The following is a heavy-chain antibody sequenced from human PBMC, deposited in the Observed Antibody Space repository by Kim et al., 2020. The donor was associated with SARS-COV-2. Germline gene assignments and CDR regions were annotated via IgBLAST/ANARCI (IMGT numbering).Heavy chain of an antibody. J-gene: IGHJ6*01. CDR2: IWYDGSNK. CDR3: ARELGYYYGSGTSYGMDV. Sequence: GGSLRLSCAASGFTFSSYGMHWVRQAPGKGLEWVAVIWYDGSNKYYADSVKGRFTISRDNSKNTLYLQMNSLRAEDTAVDYCARELGYYYGSGTSYGMDVWGQGTTVTVSS. D-gene: IGHD3-10*01. CDR1: GFTFSSYG. V-gene: IGHV3-33*01.